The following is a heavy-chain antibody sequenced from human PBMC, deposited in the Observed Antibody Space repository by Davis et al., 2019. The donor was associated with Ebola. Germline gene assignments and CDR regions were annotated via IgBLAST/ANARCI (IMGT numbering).Heavy chain of an antibody. V-gene: IGHV3-48*04. CDR3: AREKTMVQGVRGFDY. D-gene: IGHD3-10*01. Sequence: GGSLRLSCAASGFTFSSYSMNWFRQAPGKGLEWVSYISSSSSTIYYADSVKGRFTISRDNAKNSLYLQMNSLRAEDTAVYYCAREKTMVQGVRGFDYWGQGTLVTVSS. CDR2: ISSSSSTI. J-gene: IGHJ4*02. CDR1: GFTFSSYS.